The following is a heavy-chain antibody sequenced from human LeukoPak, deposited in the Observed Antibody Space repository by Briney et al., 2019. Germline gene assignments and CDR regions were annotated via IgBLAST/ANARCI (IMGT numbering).Heavy chain of an antibody. CDR3: ARGSGPTYYYDSSGYSHFDY. CDR1: GYTFTDYY. D-gene: IGHD3-22*01. V-gene: IGHV1-2*02. Sequence: ASVKVSCKASGYTFTDYYMHWVRQAPGQGLEWMGWINPNSGGTNSAQRFQGRVTMTRDTSISTVYMELSSLRSEDTAVYYCARGSGPTYYYDSSGYSHFDYWGQGTLVTVSS. CDR2: INPNSGGT. J-gene: IGHJ4*02.